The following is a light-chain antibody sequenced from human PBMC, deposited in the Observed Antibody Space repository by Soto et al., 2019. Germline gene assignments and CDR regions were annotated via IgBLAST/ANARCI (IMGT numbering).Light chain of an antibody. CDR1: QSVSSK. Sequence: TQSPATVSVSPGEGTTLSCRASQSVSSKLAWYQQKPGQAPRLLIYGASTRATGIPARFSGSGSGTEFTLIISSLQSEDSAVYYCQQYNSWLWTFGQGTKVDIK. V-gene: IGKV3-15*01. J-gene: IGKJ1*01. CDR2: GAS. CDR3: QQYNSWLWT.